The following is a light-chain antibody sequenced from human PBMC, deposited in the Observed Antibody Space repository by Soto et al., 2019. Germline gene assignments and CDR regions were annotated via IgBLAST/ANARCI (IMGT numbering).Light chain of an antibody. J-gene: IGKJ2*01. V-gene: IGKV3-20*01. CDR2: RTS. Sequence: DIVLTQSPGTLSLSPGDGASLACRASDTVRSNLVAWYRQIPGQAPKLLIYRTSERASDISDRFTGSGSGTDFTLTINRLEPEDFAVYFCHQYGNSPYTFGQGTRLE. CDR1: DTVRSNL. CDR3: HQYGNSPYT.